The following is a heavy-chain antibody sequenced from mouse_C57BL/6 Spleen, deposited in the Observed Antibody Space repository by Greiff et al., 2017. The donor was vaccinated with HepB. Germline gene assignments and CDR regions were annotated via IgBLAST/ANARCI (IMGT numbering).Heavy chain of an antibody. D-gene: IGHD4-1*01. CDR1: GFSLTSYG. CDR2: KWRGGST. J-gene: IGHJ1*03. CDR3: AKSWDGTRYFDV. Sequence: VQLQQSGPGLVQPSQSLSITCTVSGFSLTSYGVHWVRQSPGKGLEWLGVKWRGGSTDYNAAFMSRLSITKYNSKSQVFFKMNSLQADDTAIYYCAKSWDGTRYFDVWGTGTTVTVSS. V-gene: IGHV2-5*01.